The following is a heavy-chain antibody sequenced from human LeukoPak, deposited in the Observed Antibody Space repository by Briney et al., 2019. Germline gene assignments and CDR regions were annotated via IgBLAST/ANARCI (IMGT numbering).Heavy chain of an antibody. CDR1: GGSISSSSYY. Sequence: SETLSLTCTVSGGSISSSSYYWGWIRQPPGKGLEWIGSIYYSGSTNYNPSLKSRVTISVDTSKNQFSLKLSSVTAADTAVYYCARDSGTGYYFDYWGQGTLVTVSS. D-gene: IGHD2-8*02. CDR2: IYYSGST. J-gene: IGHJ4*02. V-gene: IGHV4-39*07. CDR3: ARDSGTGYYFDY.